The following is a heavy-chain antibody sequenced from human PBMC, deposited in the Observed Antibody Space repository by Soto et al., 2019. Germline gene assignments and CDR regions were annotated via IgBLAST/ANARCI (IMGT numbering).Heavy chain of an antibody. D-gene: IGHD3-16*01. CDR2: IIPISGTP. J-gene: IGHJ5*02. V-gene: IGHV1-69*13. CDR3: ARAAYTSMATQWFDP. CDR1: GGTFSMYG. Sequence: GPSVQVSCKASGGTFSMYGISWVRQAPGQGLEWMGGIIPISGTPNYAQKFQGRVTITADESTSTGYMELSSLRSEDTAVYYCARAAYTSMATQWFDPWGQGTLVTVSS.